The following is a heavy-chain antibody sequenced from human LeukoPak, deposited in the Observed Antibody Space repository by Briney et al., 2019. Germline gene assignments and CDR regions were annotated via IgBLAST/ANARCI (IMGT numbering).Heavy chain of an antibody. J-gene: IGHJ4*02. D-gene: IGHD3-10*01. CDR3: ARDRASGMDY. CDR2: IFFTGRT. V-gene: IGHV4-31*03. CDR1: GGSVNSGAYY. Sequence: SETLSLTCTVSGGSVNSGAYYWSWIRQFPGTGLEWIGQIFFTGRTDYNPSLKSRLAISIDTSRDQFSLELSSVSAADTATYYCARDRASGMDYWGQGILVTVSA.